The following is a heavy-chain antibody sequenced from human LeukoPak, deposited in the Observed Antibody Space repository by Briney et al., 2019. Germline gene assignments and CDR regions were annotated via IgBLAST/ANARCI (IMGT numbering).Heavy chain of an antibody. D-gene: IGHD6-19*01. CDR2: ISYNGST. V-gene: IGHV4-39*07. CDR1: GGSIGSSSYY. CDR3: ARSDTSSGWSFDY. J-gene: IGHJ4*02. Sequence: SETLSLTCTVSGGSIGSSSYYWGWIRQPPGRGLEWIGSISYNGSTYSSPSLKSRVTISVNTSKNQFSLKLSSVTAADTAVYYCARSDTSSGWSFDYWGQGTLVTVSS.